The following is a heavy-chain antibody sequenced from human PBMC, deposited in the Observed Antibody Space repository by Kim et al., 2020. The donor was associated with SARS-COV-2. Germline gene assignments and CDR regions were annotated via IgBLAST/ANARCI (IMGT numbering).Heavy chain of an antibody. V-gene: IGHV3-33*01. CDR1: GFTFSSYG. D-gene: IGHD3-22*01. J-gene: IGHJ4*02. Sequence: GGSLRLSCAASGFTFSSYGMHWVRQAPGKGLEWVAVIWYDGSNKYYADSVKGRFTISRDNSKNTLYLQMNSLRAEDTAVYYCARVPIGGDSSGYDPYYFDYWGQGTLVTVSS. CDR2: IWYDGSNK. CDR3: ARVPIGGDSSGYDPYYFDY.